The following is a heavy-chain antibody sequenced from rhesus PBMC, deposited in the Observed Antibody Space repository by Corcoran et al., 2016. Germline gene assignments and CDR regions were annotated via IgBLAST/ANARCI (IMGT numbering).Heavy chain of an antibody. CDR3: AREAVAGRLFHY. CDR2: INGNSGST. CDR1: GAAISRYW. D-gene: IGHD6-37*01. V-gene: IGHV4-80*01. J-gene: IGHJ4*01. Sequence: QVQLQESGPGLVKPSETLSLTCAVSGAAISRYWWCMGRQPPGKGREGVGEINGNSGSTYYNPSLKSRVTISKDASKNQFSLKLSSVTAADTAVYYCAREAVAGRLFHYWGQGVLVTVSS.